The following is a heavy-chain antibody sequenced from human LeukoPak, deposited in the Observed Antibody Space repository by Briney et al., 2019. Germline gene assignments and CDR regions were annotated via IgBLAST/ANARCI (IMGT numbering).Heavy chain of an antibody. Sequence: SETLSLTCTVSGVSISSISYYWGWIRQPPGKGLEWIASIYYSGITYYNPSLKSRVTISLDTSKNQFSLKLSSVTAADTAVYYCARDPKSAVAADWFDPWGQGTLVTVSS. CDR2: IYYSGIT. CDR1: GVSISSISYY. CDR3: ARDPKSAVAADWFDP. J-gene: IGHJ5*01. D-gene: IGHD6-19*01. V-gene: IGHV4-39*07.